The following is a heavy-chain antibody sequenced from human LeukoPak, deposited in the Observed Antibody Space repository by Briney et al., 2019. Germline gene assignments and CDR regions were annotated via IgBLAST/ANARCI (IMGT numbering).Heavy chain of an antibody. CDR1: GFTFSSYG. Sequence: PGRSLRLSCAASGFTFSSYGTHWVRQAPGKGLEWVAVISYDGSNKYYADSVKGRFTISRDNSKNTLYLQMNSLRAEDTAVYYCAKDPNCDYWGQGTLVTVSS. CDR3: AKDPNCDY. J-gene: IGHJ4*02. CDR2: ISYDGSNK. V-gene: IGHV3-30*18.